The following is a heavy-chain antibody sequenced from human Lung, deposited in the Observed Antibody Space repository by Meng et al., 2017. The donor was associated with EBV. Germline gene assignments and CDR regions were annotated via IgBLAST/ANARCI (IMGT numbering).Heavy chain of an antibody. Sequence: LQQWGAGLLKPSETPSFTCAFYGGSFSGYDWSWIRQPPGKGLEWIGEINHSGSTNYNPSLKSRVTISVDTSKNQFSLKLSSVTAADTAVYYCARALFDYYDSSGYYDYWGQGTLVTVSS. J-gene: IGHJ4*02. V-gene: IGHV4-34*01. CDR2: INHSGST. CDR3: ARALFDYYDSSGYYDY. D-gene: IGHD3-22*01. CDR1: GGSFSGYD.